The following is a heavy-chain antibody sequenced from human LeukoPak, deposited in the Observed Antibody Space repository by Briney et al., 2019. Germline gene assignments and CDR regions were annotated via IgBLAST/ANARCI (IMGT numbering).Heavy chain of an antibody. Sequence: GGSLRLSCAASGFTFSNAWMSWVRQAPGKGLEWVGRIKSKTDGGTTDYAAPVKGRFAISRDDSKNTLYLQMSSLKTEDTAVYYCTTDGPYCSGGSCYSPYYYYYGMDVWGKGTTVTVSS. J-gene: IGHJ6*04. CDR1: GFTFSNAW. D-gene: IGHD2-15*01. V-gene: IGHV3-15*01. CDR3: TTDGPYCSGGSCYSPYYYYYGMDV. CDR2: IKSKTDGGTT.